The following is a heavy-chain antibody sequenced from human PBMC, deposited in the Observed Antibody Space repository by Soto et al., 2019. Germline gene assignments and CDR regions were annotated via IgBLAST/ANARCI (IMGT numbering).Heavy chain of an antibody. Sequence: QVQLQESGPGLVKPSQTLSLTCSVSGGSFSSDSFIWSWVRQLPGKGLEWIGYIYYSGTTYYNPSLKSRVIMSVDTSKNQFSLKLSSVTAADTAVYYCARDHKWYGMDVWGQGTTVTVSS. V-gene: IGHV4-31*03. CDR3: ARDHKWYGMDV. J-gene: IGHJ6*02. CDR2: IYYSGTT. D-gene: IGHD1-26*01. CDR1: GGSFSSDSFI.